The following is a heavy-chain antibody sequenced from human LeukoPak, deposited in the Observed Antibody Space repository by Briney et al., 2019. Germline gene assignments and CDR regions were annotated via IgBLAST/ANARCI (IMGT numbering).Heavy chain of an antibody. CDR1: GFMLSSYG. CDR3: ARESEMYYYDRSGYSH. J-gene: IGHJ4*02. Sequence: GRSLRLSCAASGFMLSSYGMHWVRQAPGKGLEWVAVIWYDGSNKYYADSVKGRFTISRDNSKNTLYLQMSSLRAEDTAVYYCARESEMYYYDRSGYSHWGQGTLVTVSS. V-gene: IGHV3-33*01. D-gene: IGHD3-22*01. CDR2: IWYDGSNK.